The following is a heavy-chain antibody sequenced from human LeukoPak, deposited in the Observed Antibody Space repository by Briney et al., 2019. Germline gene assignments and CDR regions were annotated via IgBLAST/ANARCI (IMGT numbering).Heavy chain of an antibody. CDR3: AGHYRGALAGTMGAFDI. D-gene: IGHD6-19*01. J-gene: IGHJ3*02. CDR2: IHYSGST. V-gene: IGHV4-39*01. CDR1: GGSISSRSYY. Sequence: TSETLSLACTVSGGSISSRSYYWGWVRQPPGKGLEWTGSIHYSGSTYYDASFKSRVTMSVDTSKNQFSLKLSSVTAADTAVYYCAGHYRGALAGTMGAFDIWGQGTMVTVSS.